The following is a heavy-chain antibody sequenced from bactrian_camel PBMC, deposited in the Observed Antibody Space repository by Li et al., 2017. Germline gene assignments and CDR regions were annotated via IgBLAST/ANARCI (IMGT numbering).Heavy chain of an antibody. J-gene: IGHJ6*01. CDR2: IEDDGRT. Sequence: HVQLVESGGGSVQAGGSLRLSCAASGSTGRAYSMGWFRQVPGQEREGVACIEDDGRTTYADSVEGRFTISRDNAVNMVYLQMNSLKSEDTALYYSATMIDFASWGQGTQVTVS. CDR1: GSTGRAYS. CDR3: ATMIDFAS. V-gene: IGHV3S53*01.